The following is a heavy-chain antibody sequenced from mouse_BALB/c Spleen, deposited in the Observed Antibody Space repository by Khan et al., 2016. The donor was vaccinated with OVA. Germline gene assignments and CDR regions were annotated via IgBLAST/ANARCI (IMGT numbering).Heavy chain of an antibody. V-gene: IGHV1S136*01. Sequence: EVQLKQSGPELVKPGASVKMSCKASGYTFTSYVMHWVKQKPGQGLEWIGYINPYNDGTKYNEKFKGKATLTSDKSSSTAYMELSSLTSEDSAVYCCARRDYFGSSSFAYWGQGTLVTVSA. D-gene: IGHD1-1*01. CDR2: INPYNDGT. J-gene: IGHJ3*01. CDR3: ARRDYFGSSSFAY. CDR1: GYTFTSYV.